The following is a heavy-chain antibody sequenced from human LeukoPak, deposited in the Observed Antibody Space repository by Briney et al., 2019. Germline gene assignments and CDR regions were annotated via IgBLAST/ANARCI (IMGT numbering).Heavy chain of an antibody. V-gene: IGHV3-30*02. Sequence: GGSLRLSCAASGFTFSSYGMHWVRQAPGKGLEWVAFIRYDGSNKYYADSVKGRFTISRDNSKNTLYLQMNSLRAEDTAVYYCARDMSTRVTPISYAIDVWGQGTMVTVSS. CDR3: ARDMSTRVTPISYAIDV. J-gene: IGHJ3*01. CDR2: IRYDGSNK. D-gene: IGHD4-23*01. CDR1: GFTFSSYG.